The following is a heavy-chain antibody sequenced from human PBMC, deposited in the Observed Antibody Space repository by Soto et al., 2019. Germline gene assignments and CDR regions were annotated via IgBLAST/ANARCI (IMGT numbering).Heavy chain of an antibody. CDR2: INAYNGNT. CDR3: ARAPVAGTYFAY. CDR1: GYTFTSYG. J-gene: IGHJ4*02. Sequence: QVQLVQSGAEVKKPGASVKVSCKASGYTFTSYGISWVRQAPGQGLEWMGWINAYNGNTNYAQKLQGRVTMTTATATSTAYMELRSLRPDDTAVFYCARAPVAGTYFAYWGQGTLVTVSS. V-gene: IGHV1-18*01. D-gene: IGHD6-19*01.